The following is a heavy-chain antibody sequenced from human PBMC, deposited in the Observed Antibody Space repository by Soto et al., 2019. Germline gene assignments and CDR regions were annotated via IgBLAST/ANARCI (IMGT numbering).Heavy chain of an antibody. CDR3: ARERGVYCSGGSCYQPDY. V-gene: IGHV3-33*01. Sequence: QVQLVESGGGVVQPGRSLRLSCAASGFTFSSYGMHWVRQAPGKGLEWVAVIWYDGSNKYYADSVKGRFTISRDNSKNTQYLQMNSLRAEDTAVYYCARERGVYCSGGSCYQPDYWGQGTLVTVSS. CDR2: IWYDGSNK. D-gene: IGHD2-15*01. CDR1: GFTFSSYG. J-gene: IGHJ4*02.